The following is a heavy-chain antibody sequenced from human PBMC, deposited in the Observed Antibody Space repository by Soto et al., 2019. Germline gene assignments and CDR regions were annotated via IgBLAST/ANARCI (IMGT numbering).Heavy chain of an antibody. CDR3: ARRSAYCTNGVCYFYYYMDV. Sequence: ASVKVSCKASGYTFTSYGISWVRQAPGQGLEWMGWISTYNGNTNYAQKLQGRVTMTTDTSTSTAYMELRSLRSDDTAVYYCARRSAYCTNGVCYFYYYMDVWGKGTTVTVSS. CDR2: ISTYNGNT. D-gene: IGHD2-8*01. CDR1: GYTFTSYG. V-gene: IGHV1-18*01. J-gene: IGHJ6*03.